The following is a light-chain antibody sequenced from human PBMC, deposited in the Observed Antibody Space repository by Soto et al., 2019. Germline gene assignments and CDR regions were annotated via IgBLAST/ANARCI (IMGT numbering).Light chain of an antibody. CDR2: GVS. CDR1: QSVTTN. V-gene: IGKV3-15*01. J-gene: IGKJ4*01. CDR3: QQYDRWPVT. Sequence: EVVMTQSPATLSVSPGERVTFSCRASQSVTTNLAWYQHKPGQSPRLLISGVSTGASGIPPRFSGSGSGTEFTLTIDRLQSADFAVYYCQQYDRWPVTFGGGTKVEIK.